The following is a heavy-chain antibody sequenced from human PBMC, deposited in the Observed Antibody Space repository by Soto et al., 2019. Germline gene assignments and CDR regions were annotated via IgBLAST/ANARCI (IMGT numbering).Heavy chain of an antibody. V-gene: IGHV4-34*01. Sequence: SETLSLTCAVYGGSFSGYYWSWIRQPPGKGLEWIGEINHSGSTNYNPSLKSRVTISVDTSKNQFSLKLSSVTAADTAVYYCARVQDTAMVNYYYGMDVWGQGTTVTVSS. CDR2: INHSGST. D-gene: IGHD5-18*01. CDR3: ARVQDTAMVNYYYGMDV. J-gene: IGHJ6*02. CDR1: GGSFSGYY.